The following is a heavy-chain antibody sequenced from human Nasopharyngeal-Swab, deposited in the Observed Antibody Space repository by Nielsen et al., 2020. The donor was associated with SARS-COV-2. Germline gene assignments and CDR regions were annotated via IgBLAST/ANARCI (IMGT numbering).Heavy chain of an antibody. V-gene: IGHV3-23*01. CDR3: AKDGVRLNGIDV. D-gene: IGHD3-16*01. CDR2: ITGSGDAT. J-gene: IGHJ6*02. CDR1: GFTFSSYT. Sequence: GESLKISCGASGFTFSSYTMSWVRQAPGRGLEWVSAITGSGDATNYADPVRGRFTISRDNSKSTLYLQMNSLRAEDTAEYFCAKDGVRLNGIDVWGQGTTVTVSS.